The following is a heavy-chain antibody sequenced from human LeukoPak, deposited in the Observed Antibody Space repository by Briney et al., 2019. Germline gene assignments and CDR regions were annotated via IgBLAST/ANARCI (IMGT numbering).Heavy chain of an antibody. CDR3: ARSGTVTPNGPLKYYYYYYMDV. V-gene: IGHV1-2*02. J-gene: IGHJ6*03. CDR1: GYTFTGYY. D-gene: IGHD4-17*01. CDR2: INPNSGGT. Sequence: ASVKVSCKASGYTFTGYYMHWVRQAPGQGLEWMGWINPNSGGTNYAQKFQGRVTMTRDTSISTAYMELSRLRSDDTDVYYCARSGTVTPNGPLKYYYYYYMDVWGKGTTVTVSS.